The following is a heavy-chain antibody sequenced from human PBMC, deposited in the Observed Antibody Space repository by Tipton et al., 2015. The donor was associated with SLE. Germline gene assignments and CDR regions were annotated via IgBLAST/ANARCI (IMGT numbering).Heavy chain of an antibody. J-gene: IGHJ4*02. V-gene: IGHV3-13*01. CDR2: IGTAGDT. CDR3: AKDWGASYSGSGSYPWDY. Sequence: SLRLSCAASGFTFSSYDMHWVRQATGKGLEWVAAIGTAGDTYYPGAVKGRFTISRENAKHSLYLQMNSLRAEDTAVYYCAKDWGASYSGSGSYPWDYGGQGTLVAVSS. D-gene: IGHD3-10*01. CDR1: GFTFSSYD.